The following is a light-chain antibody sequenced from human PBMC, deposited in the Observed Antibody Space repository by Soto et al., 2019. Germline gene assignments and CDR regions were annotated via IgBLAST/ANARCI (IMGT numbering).Light chain of an antibody. CDR3: SSYTSISTLYV. Sequence: QSVLTQPASVSGSPGQSITISCTGTSSDVGGYNYVSWYQQHPGKAPKLMIYGVSHRPSGVSNRFSGSKSDNTASLTISGLQAEDEADYYCSSYTSISTLYVFGTGTKVTVL. CDR2: GVS. J-gene: IGLJ1*01. CDR1: SSDVGGYNY. V-gene: IGLV2-14*01.